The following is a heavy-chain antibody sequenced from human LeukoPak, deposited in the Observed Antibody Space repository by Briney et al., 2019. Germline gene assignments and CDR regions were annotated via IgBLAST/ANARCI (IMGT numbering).Heavy chain of an antibody. J-gene: IGHJ4*02. CDR1: GYTFIAYY. CDR3: ARDWGPTGSYLDH. CDR2: INPNSGGT. D-gene: IGHD1-1*01. Sequence: ASVKVSCKASGYTFIAYYIHWVRQAPGQGLEWMGWINPNSGGTKYAQKFQGSVTMTRGTSISTAYMELTSDDTAIHYCARDWGPTGSYLDHWGQGSLVTVSS. V-gene: IGHV1-2*02.